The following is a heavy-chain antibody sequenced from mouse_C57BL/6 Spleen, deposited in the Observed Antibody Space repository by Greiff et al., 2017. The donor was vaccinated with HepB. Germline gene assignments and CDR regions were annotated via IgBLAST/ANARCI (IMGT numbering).Heavy chain of an antibody. D-gene: IGHD1-1*01. CDR1: GFNIKDDY. CDR2: IDPENGDT. CDR3: TTWDGSSWYFDV. Sequence: EVQLQQSGAELVRPGASVKLSCTASGFNIKDDYMHWVKQWPEQGLEWIGWIDPENGDTEYASKFQGKATITADTSSNTAYLQLSSLTSEDTAVYYCTTWDGSSWYFDVWGTGTTVTVSS. J-gene: IGHJ1*03. V-gene: IGHV14-4*01.